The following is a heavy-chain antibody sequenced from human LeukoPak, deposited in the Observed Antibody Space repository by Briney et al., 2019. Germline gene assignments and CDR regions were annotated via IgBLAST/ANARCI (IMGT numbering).Heavy chain of an antibody. CDR3: ARVTTGERSSSWYSELFDY. Sequence: ASVKVSCKASGYTFTSYDINWVRQATGQGLEWMGWMNPNSGNTGYAQKFQGRVTMTRNTSISTAYMELSSLRSEDTAVYYCARVTTGERSSSWYSELFDYWGQGTLVTVSS. D-gene: IGHD6-13*01. CDR1: GYTFTSYD. CDR2: MNPNSGNT. V-gene: IGHV1-8*01. J-gene: IGHJ4*02.